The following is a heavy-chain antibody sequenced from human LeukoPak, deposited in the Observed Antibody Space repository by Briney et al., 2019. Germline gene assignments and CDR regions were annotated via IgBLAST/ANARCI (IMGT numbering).Heavy chain of an antibody. D-gene: IGHD2-21*02. CDR3: ARYRDGDRDISLDY. CDR2: ITSGGRT. J-gene: IGHJ4*02. CDR1: GASIYGYY. V-gene: IGHV4-4*08. Sequence: SETLSLTCTVSGASIYGYYWGWIRQPPGKGLEWIGFITSGGRTSYNPPLKSRVTMSVDRSMNQFSLRLTFMTAADTALYYCARYRDGDRDISLDYWGQGSLVTVSS.